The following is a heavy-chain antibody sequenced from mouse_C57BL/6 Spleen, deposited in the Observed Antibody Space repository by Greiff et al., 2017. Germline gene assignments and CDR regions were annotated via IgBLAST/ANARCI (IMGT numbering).Heavy chain of an antibody. CDR3: AREGD. V-gene: IGHV1-80*01. J-gene: IGHJ3*01. Sequence: QVHVKQSGAELVKPGASVKISCKASGYAFSSYWMNRVKQRPGKGLEWIGQIYPGDGDTNYNGKFKGKATLTSDKSSSTAYMQLSSLTSEDSAVYFCAREGDWGQGTLVTVSA. CDR1: GYAFSSYW. CDR2: IYPGDGDT.